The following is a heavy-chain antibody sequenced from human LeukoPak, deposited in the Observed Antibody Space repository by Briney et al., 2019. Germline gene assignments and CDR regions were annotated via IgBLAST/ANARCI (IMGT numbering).Heavy chain of an antibody. Sequence: SETLSLTCTVSGGSISSYYWSWIRQPPGKGLEWIGYIYYSGSTNYNPSLKRRVTISVDTSKNQFSLKLSSVTAADTAVYYCARRWLQLGDYFDYWGQGTLVTVSS. CDR2: IYYSGST. J-gene: IGHJ4*02. CDR3: ARRWLQLGDYFDY. CDR1: GGSISSYY. V-gene: IGHV4-59*01. D-gene: IGHD5-24*01.